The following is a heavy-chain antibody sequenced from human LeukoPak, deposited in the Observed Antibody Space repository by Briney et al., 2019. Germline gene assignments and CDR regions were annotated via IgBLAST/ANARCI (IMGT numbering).Heavy chain of an antibody. CDR2: IRYDGSNK. J-gene: IGHJ3*02. D-gene: IGHD2-21*01. CDR3: ATSIGFSDAFDI. Sequence: GGSLRLSCAASGFTFSSYGMHWVRQAPGKGLEWVAFIRYDGSNKYYADSVKGRFTISRDNAKNSLYLQMNGLRAEDMALYYCATSIGFSDAFDIWGQGTMVTVSS. V-gene: IGHV3-30*02. CDR1: GFTFSSYG.